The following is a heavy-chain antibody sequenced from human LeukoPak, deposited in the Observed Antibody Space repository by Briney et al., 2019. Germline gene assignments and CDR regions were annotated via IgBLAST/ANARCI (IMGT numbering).Heavy chain of an antibody. J-gene: IGHJ4*02. V-gene: IGHV1-69*02. CDR3: ARSYCSGGSCYGELDY. D-gene: IGHD2-15*01. CDR1: GYTLTELS. CDR2: IIPILGIA. Sequence: GASVKVSCKVSGYTLTELSMHWVRQAPGQGLEWMGRIIPILGIANYAQKFQGRVTITADKSTSTAYMELSSLRSEDTAVYYCARSYCSGGSCYGELDYWGQGTLVTVSS.